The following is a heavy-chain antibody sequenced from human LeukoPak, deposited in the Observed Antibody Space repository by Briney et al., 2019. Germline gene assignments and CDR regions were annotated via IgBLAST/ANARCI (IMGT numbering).Heavy chain of an antibody. CDR3: ANNDYNNPEG. Sequence: TGGSLRLSCAASGFTLSNYDMSCVRQAPGKGLAWVSAISGRGGRTYYADSVKGRFTISRDHPKNTLYLQMNSLRAEDTAVYYCANNDYNNPEGWGQGTLVTVSS. CDR2: ISGRGGRT. V-gene: IGHV3-23*01. CDR1: GFTLSNYD. J-gene: IGHJ4*02. D-gene: IGHD4-11*01.